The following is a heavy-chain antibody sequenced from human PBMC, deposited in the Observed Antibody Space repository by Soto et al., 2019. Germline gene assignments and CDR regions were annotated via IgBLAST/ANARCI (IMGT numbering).Heavy chain of an antibody. CDR2: IYYSGST. J-gene: IGHJ5*02. D-gene: IGHD6-19*01. CDR1: GGSISTGGYY. CDR3: ARRLGSGWSDWFDP. Sequence: SETLSLTCTVSGGSISTGGYYWSWIRQPPGKGLEWIGYIYYSGSTNYNPSLKSRVTISVDTPKNQFSLKLSSVTAADTAVYYCARRLGSGWSDWFDPWGQGTLVTVSS. V-gene: IGHV4-61*08.